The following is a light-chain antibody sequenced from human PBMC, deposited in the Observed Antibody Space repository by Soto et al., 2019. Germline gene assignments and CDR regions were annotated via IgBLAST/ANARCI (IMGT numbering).Light chain of an antibody. V-gene: IGKV3-15*01. CDR3: QPYNNWPLT. CDR1: QYINTR. J-gene: IGKJ4*01. Sequence: EIVMTRSPATLSVSPGEGVTLSCRASQYINTRLAWYQHKPGQTPRLLIYDTSTRATGVPTRFSGSRSGAEFTLTINSLQSEDFAVYYCQPYNNWPLTFGGGTKVDIK. CDR2: DTS.